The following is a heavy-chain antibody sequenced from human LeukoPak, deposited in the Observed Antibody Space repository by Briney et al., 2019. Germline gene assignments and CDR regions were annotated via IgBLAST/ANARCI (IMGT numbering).Heavy chain of an antibody. CDR1: GFTFSDYY. J-gene: IGHJ6*03. Sequence: RGSLILSCAASGFTFSDYYMSWIRQAPGKGLEWVSYISSSGSTIYYADSVKGRFTISRDNAKNSLYLQMNSLRAEDTAVYYCARDYYGSGSYYNPSGSYYYYMDVWGKGNTVTVSS. D-gene: IGHD3-10*01. CDR2: ISSSGSTI. CDR3: ARDYYGSGSYYNPSGSYYYYMDV. V-gene: IGHV3-11*01.